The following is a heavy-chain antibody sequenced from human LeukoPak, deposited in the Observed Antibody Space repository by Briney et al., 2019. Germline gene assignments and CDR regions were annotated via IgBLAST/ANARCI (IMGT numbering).Heavy chain of an antibody. V-gene: IGHV4-34*01. Sequence: SETLSLTCAVYGGSFSGYYWSWIRQPPGKGLEWIGEINHSGSTNYNPSLKSRVTISVDTSKNQFSLKLSSVTAADTAVYYCAALVVPAAKVDYWGQRILVTVSS. D-gene: IGHD2-2*01. CDR1: GGSFSGYY. CDR2: INHSGST. CDR3: AALVVPAAKVDY. J-gene: IGHJ4*02.